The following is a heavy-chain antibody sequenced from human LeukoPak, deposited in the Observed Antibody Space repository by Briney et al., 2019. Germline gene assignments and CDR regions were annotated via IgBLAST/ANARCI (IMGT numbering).Heavy chain of an antibody. V-gene: IGHV1-18*01. CDR2: ISAYNGNT. J-gene: IGHJ5*02. CDR1: GYTFTSYG. CDR3: ARGVFAYDSSGYYDP. D-gene: IGHD3-22*01. Sequence: ASVKVSCRASGYTFTSYGISWVRQAPGQGLEWMGWISAYNGNTNYAQKLQGRVTMTTDTSTSTGYMEMRSVRSDDTAVYYCARGVFAYDSSGYYDPWGQGTLVTVSS.